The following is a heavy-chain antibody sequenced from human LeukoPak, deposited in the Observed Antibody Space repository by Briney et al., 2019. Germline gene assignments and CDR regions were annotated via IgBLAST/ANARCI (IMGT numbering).Heavy chain of an antibody. Sequence: GGSLRLSCAASGFTFSGHWMSWVRQAPGKGLEWVANINQGGSDKYYVDSVKGRFTISRDNANDLLYLQVNSLRGEDTAVYYCTRDRSRAEDDWGQGTLVTVSS. J-gene: IGHJ4*02. CDR3: TRDRSRAEDD. CDR1: GFTFSGHW. V-gene: IGHV3-7*01. D-gene: IGHD1-14*01. CDR2: INQGGSDK.